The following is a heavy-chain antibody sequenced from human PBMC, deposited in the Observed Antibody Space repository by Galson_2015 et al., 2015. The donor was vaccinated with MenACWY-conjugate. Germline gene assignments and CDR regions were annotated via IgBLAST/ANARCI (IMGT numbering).Heavy chain of an antibody. V-gene: IGHV3-7*03. CDR2: IKQDGSEK. D-gene: IGHD5-18*01. Sequence: SLRLSCAASGFTFSSYWMSWVRQAPGKGLEWVANIKQDGSEKYYVDSVKGRFTISRDNAKNSLYLQMNSLRAEDTAVYYCARAPWIQLWFGIGPAFDIWGQGTMVTVSS. CDR3: ARAPWIQLWFGIGPAFDI. J-gene: IGHJ3*02. CDR1: GFTFSSYW.